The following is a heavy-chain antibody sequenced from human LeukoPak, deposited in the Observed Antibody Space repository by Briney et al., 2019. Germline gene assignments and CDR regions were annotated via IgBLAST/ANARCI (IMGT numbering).Heavy chain of an antibody. J-gene: IGHJ4*02. CDR1: GFIFSGFA. V-gene: IGHV3-23*01. D-gene: IGHD2-15*01. CDR3: ARTLGYCSGGSCSYFDY. Sequence: GGSLRLSCAASGFIFSGFAMSWVRQAPGKGLEWVSSISGSGVSTYYADSVKGRFTISRDNSKNTLYLQMNSLRAEDTAIYYCARTLGYCSGGSCSYFDYWGQGTLVTVSS. CDR2: ISGSGVST.